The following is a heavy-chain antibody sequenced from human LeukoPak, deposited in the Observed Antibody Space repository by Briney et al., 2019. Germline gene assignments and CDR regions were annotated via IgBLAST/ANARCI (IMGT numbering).Heavy chain of an antibody. Sequence: GGSPRLSCAASGFTFSSYWMSWVRQAPGKGLEWVANIKQDGSEKYYVDSVKGRFTISRDNAKNSLYLQMNSLRAEDTAVYYCAREGWCSSTSCYSGGGDWFDPWGQGTLVTVSS. CDR1: GFTFSSYW. J-gene: IGHJ5*02. V-gene: IGHV3-7*01. CDR2: IKQDGSEK. D-gene: IGHD2-2*01. CDR3: AREGWCSSTSCYSGGGDWFDP.